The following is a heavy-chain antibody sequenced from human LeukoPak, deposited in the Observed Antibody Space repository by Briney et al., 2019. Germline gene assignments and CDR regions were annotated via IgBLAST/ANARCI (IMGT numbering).Heavy chain of an antibody. Sequence: PSETLSLTCAVSGHSISSGYYWGWIRQPPGKGLEWIGSIYHSGSTYYNPSLKSRVTISVDTSKNQFSLKLSSVTAADTAVYYCARLPYSSSSDYWGQGTLVTVSS. CDR2: IYHSGST. CDR3: ARLPYSSSSDY. J-gene: IGHJ4*02. V-gene: IGHV4-38-2*01. D-gene: IGHD6-6*01. CDR1: GHSISSGYY.